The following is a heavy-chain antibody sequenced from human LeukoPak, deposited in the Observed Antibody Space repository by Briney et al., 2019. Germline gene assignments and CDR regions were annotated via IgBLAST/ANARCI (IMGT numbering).Heavy chain of an antibody. CDR2: INHSGST. CDR3: AREATVAKRGDYFDY. Sequence: SETLSLTYAVYGGSFSGYYWTWIRQPPGKGLEWIGEINHSGSTNYNPSLKSRVTISVDTSKNQFSLKLSSVTAADTAVYYCAREATVAKRGDYFDYWGQGTLVTVSS. V-gene: IGHV4-34*01. CDR1: GGSFSGYY. J-gene: IGHJ4*02. D-gene: IGHD6-19*01.